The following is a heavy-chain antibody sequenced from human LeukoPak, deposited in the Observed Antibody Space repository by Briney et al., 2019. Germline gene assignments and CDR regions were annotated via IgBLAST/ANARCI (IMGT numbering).Heavy chain of an antibody. CDR1: GYTFTSYD. J-gene: IGHJ4*02. CDR2: MNPNSGNT. CDR3: ARVACSGGSCYYSGWGY. Sequence: ASVKVSCKASGYTFTSYDINWVRQATGQGLEWMGWMNPNSGNTGYAQKFQGRVTMTRNTSISTAYMELSSLRSEDTAVYYCARVACSGGSCYYSGWGYWGQGTLVTVSS. V-gene: IGHV1-8*01. D-gene: IGHD2-15*01.